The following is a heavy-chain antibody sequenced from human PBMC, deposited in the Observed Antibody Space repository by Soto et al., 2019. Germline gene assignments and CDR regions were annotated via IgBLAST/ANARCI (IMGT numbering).Heavy chain of an antibody. J-gene: IGHJ4*02. CDR1: GFTVSSNY. D-gene: IGHD3-22*01. Sequence: EVQLVESGGGLIQPGGSLRLSCAASGFTVSSNYMSWVRQAPGKGLEWVSVIYSGGSTYYADSVKGRFTISGDNSKNTLYLQMNSLRAEDTAVYYCVIPYYYDSSGLGYWVQGTLVTVSS. V-gene: IGHV3-53*01. CDR3: VIPYYYDSSGLGY. CDR2: IYSGGST.